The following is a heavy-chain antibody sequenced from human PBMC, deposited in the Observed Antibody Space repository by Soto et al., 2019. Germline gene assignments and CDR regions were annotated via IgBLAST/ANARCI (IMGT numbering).Heavy chain of an antibody. Sequence: PGGSLGLSCAASGFIVSSNYMSWVRQAPGKGLEWVSVIYGDGTTYYADSVKGRFTISRDNSKNMMYLQMNNLRAEDTAVYYCARGIAVAGRDSPYYFEDWGQGTLVTVSS. V-gene: IGHV3-53*01. CDR3: ARGIAVAGRDSPYYFED. J-gene: IGHJ4*02. CDR1: GFIVSSNY. CDR2: IYGDGTT. D-gene: IGHD6-19*01.